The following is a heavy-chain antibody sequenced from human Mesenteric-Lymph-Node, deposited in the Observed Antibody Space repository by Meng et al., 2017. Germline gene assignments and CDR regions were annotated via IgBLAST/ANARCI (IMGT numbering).Heavy chain of an antibody. CDR3: ARENVSGSYRPLDY. CDR1: GYSISSGYY. V-gene: IGHV4-38-2*02. J-gene: IGHJ4*02. D-gene: IGHD3-10*01. Sequence: SETLSLTCAVSGYSISSGYYWGWIRQPPGKGREWIGRIYTSGSTNYNPSRKSRVTMSVDTSKNQFSLKLSSVTAADTAVYYCARENVSGSYRPLDYWGQGTLVTVSS. CDR2: IYTSGST.